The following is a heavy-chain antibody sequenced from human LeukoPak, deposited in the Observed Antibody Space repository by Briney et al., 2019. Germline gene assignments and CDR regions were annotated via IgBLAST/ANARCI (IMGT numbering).Heavy chain of an antibody. CDR3: ARHSGLRSPFDP. J-gene: IGHJ5*02. D-gene: IGHD3-3*01. Sequence: PSETLSLTCTVSGGSISTTNYYWGWIRQPPGRDLEWIGSIYSSGNTYYNPSLESRVTISVDTSKNQLSLKLTSATAADTSVYYCARHSGLRSPFDPWGQGTLVTGSS. CDR1: GGSISTTNYY. V-gene: IGHV4-39*01. CDR2: IYSSGNT.